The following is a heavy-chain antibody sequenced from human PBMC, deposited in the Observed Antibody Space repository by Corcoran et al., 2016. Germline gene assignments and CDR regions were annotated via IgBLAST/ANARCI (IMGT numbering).Heavy chain of an antibody. CDR2: ISAYNGNT. V-gene: IGHV1-18*01. CDR1: GYTFTSHG. D-gene: IGHD3-10*01. Sequence: QDQLVQSGAAVKKPGASAKVSCKASGYTFTSHGINWVRQAPGQGLEWMGWISAYNGNTNYAQKLQGRVTMNTDPSTSTAYMELRSLRSADTAVDYCGRVGGFGELRCLGYWGQGTLVTVSS. J-gene: IGHJ4*02. CDR3: GRVGGFGELRCLGY.